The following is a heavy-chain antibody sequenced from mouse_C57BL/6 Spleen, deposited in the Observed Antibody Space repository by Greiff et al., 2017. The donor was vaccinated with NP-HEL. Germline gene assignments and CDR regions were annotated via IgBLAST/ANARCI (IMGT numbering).Heavy chain of an antibody. CDR1: GFTFSSYA. CDR3: ARDTLHYFDY. CDR2: ISDGGSYT. Sequence: EVKLMESGGGLVKPGGSLKLSCAASGFTFSSYAMSWVRQTPEKRLEWVATISDGGSYTYYPDNVKGRFTISRDNAKNNLYLQMSHLKSEDTAMYYCARDTLHYFDYWGQGTTLTVSS. J-gene: IGHJ2*01. V-gene: IGHV5-4*01.